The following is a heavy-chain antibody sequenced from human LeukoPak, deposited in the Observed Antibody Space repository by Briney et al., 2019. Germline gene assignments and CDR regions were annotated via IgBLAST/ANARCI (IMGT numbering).Heavy chain of an antibody. CDR3: AKDNGGVEMATPDY. D-gene: IGHD5-24*01. CDR1: GFTFSSYG. V-gene: IGHV3-30*18. CDR2: ISYDGSNK. Sequence: GMSLRLSCAASGFTFSSYGMHWVRQAPGKGLEWVAVISYDGSNKYYADSVKGRFTISRDNSKNTLYLQMNSLRAEDTAVYYCAKDNGGVEMATPDYWGQGTLVTVSS. J-gene: IGHJ4*02.